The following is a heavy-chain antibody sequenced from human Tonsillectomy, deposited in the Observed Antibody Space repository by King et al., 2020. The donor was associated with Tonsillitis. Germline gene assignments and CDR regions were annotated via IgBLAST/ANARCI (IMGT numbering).Heavy chain of an antibody. Sequence: QLVQSGAEVKKPGSSLKVSCKASGGTFNNYGISWVRQAPGQGLEWMGGIIPFFGATNYAQKFQGRVTSTADESTRTAYVELSSLRSDDTAGYYCARRGIINYGMDVWGKGTTVIVSS. V-gene: IGHV1-69*12. CDR2: IIPFFGAT. CDR3: ARRGIINYGMDV. J-gene: IGHJ6*04. D-gene: IGHD3-16*01. CDR1: GGTFNNYG.